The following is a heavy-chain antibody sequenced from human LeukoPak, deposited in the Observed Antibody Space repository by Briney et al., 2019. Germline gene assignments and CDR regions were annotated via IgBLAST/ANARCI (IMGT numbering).Heavy chain of an antibody. J-gene: IGHJ5*02. CDR3: AREGDISSVGWFDP. V-gene: IGHV4-34*01. CDR1: GGSFSGYY. D-gene: IGHD6-13*01. CDR2: IYHSGRT. Sequence: SETLSLTCAVYGGSFSGYYWSWIRQPPGKGLEWIGNIYHSGRTYYNPSLKSRVTISVDTSKNQFSLKLSSVTAADTAVYYCAREGDISSVGWFDPWGQGTLVTVSS.